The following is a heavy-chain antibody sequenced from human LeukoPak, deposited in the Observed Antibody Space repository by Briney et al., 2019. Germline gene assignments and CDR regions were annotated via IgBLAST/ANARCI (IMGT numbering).Heavy chain of an antibody. CDR2: MNPNSGNT. J-gene: IGHJ6*03. D-gene: IGHD2-2*01. V-gene: IGHV1-8*01. Sequence: GASVKVSCKASGYTFTSYDINWVRQATGQGLEWMGWMNPNSGNTGYAQKFQGRVTMTRNTSISTAYMELSSLRSEDTAVYYCARGTIDCSSTSCYAGVLYMDVWGKGTTVTISS. CDR1: GYTFTSYD. CDR3: ARGTIDCSSTSCYAGVLYMDV.